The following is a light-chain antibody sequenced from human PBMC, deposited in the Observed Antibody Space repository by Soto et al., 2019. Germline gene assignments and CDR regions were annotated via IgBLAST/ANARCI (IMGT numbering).Light chain of an antibody. V-gene: IGKV1-39*01. Sequence: DIQMTQSPSCLSASVGDRVTITCRASQNISIYLNWYQQNPGKAPKLLIYASSSLQSGVPSRFSASVSETDFTLTISSLQHEDIASYYCQQSYSAPYTFGQGTKLEIK. CDR3: QQSYSAPYT. J-gene: IGKJ2*01. CDR2: ASS. CDR1: QNISIY.